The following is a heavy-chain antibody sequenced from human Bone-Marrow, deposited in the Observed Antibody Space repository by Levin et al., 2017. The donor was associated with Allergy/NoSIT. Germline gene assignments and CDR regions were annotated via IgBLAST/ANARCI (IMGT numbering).Heavy chain of an antibody. V-gene: IGHV1-24*01. Sequence: GASVKVSCQVSGHTLDELSIHWVRQAPGKGLEWMGGLDPEDGETRYAQKFQGRVSMTEDTSTDTAYMELSSLRSEDMAVYYCAIALIHYDVFTGYPPVLRYWGQGTLVTVSS. J-gene: IGHJ4*02. CDR2: LDPEDGET. CDR3: AIALIHYDVFTGYPPVLRY. CDR1: GHTLDELS. D-gene: IGHD3-3*01.